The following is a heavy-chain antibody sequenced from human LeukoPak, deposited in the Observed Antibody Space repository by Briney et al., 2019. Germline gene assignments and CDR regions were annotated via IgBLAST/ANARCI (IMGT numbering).Heavy chain of an antibody. V-gene: IGHV1-18*01. J-gene: IGHJ4*02. Sequence: GASVKVSCKASGNTFRSHGFTWVRQAPGQGLEWMGWISSYNGNTNYAQKLQGRATMTTDTSTSTAYMELRSLRSDDTAVYYCARGSFPSDDILTGPFDNWGQGTLVTVSS. CDR2: ISSYNGNT. CDR1: GNTFRSHG. D-gene: IGHD3-9*01. CDR3: ARGSFPSDDILTGPFDN.